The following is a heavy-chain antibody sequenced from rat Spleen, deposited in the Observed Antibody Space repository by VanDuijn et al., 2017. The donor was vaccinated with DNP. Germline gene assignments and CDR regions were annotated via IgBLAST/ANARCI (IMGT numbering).Heavy chain of an antibody. D-gene: IGHD2-3*01. CDR1: GFTFSNYW. V-gene: IGHV5-58*01. J-gene: IGHJ4*01. CDR3: ATRDTYRGYAMDA. Sequence: EVQLVESGGGLVQPGGSLKLSCVASGFTFSNYWMYWIRQAPGKGLEWVASIKTGGGSTYYPDSVKGRFTISRDNGKDILYLQVNSLRSDDTATYYCATRDTYRGYAMDAWGQGTSVTGSS. CDR2: IKTGGGST.